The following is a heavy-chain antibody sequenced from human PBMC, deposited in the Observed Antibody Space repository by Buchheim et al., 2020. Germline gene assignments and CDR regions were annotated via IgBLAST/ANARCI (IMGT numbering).Heavy chain of an antibody. CDR2: INPSGGST. CDR3: ARNGERVIAVAGTPYYGMDV. CDR1: GYTFTSYY. J-gene: IGHJ6*02. D-gene: IGHD6-19*01. Sequence: QVQLVQSGAEVKKPGASVKVSCKASGYTFTSYYMHWVRQAPGQGLEWMGIINPSGGSTNYAQKFQGRVTITADESTSTAYMELSSLRSEDTAVYYCARNGERVIAVAGTPYYGMDVWGQGTT. V-gene: IGHV1-46*01.